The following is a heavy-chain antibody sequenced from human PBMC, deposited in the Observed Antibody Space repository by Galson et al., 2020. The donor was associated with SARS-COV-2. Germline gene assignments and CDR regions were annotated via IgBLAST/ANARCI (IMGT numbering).Heavy chain of an antibody. D-gene: IGHD3-22*01. J-gene: IGHJ5*02. CDR2: IYYSGST. Sequence: SETLSLTCTVSGGSISSSSYYWGWIRQPPGKGLEWIGCIYYSGSTYYNPSLKRRVTISVDTSKNQFPLKLSSVTAADTAVYYCARDRADPITMVVGTTGRTGWFDPWGQGTLVTVSS. CDR3: ARDRADPITMVVGTTGRTGWFDP. CDR1: GGSISSSSYY. V-gene: IGHV4-39*06.